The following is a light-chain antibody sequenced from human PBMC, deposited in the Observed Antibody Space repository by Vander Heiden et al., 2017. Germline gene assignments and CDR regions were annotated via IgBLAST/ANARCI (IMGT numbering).Light chain of an antibody. CDR3: QSYDSSLSGYVV. CDR2: GNS. J-gene: IGLJ2*01. V-gene: IGLV1-40*01. CDR1: SSNNGAGYD. Sequence: QSVLTQPPAESGAPGYRVTIACTVSSSNNGAGYDVPWYQQLTGTDPKILIYGNSNRPTGVTDRFYGAKSGTSAALSITGLQDEDEADYYCQSYDSSLSGYVVFGGGTKLTVL.